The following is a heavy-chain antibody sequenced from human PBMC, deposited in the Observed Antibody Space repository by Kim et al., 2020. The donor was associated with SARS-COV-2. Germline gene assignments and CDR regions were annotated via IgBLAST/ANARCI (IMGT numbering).Heavy chain of an antibody. V-gene: IGHV4-31*02. Sequence: LKSRVTRSVDTSKNQFSLKLSSVTAADTAVYYCAREVITFGGVIDHRFDYWGQGTLVTVSS. CDR3: AREVITFGGVIDHRFDY. D-gene: IGHD3-16*02. J-gene: IGHJ4*02.